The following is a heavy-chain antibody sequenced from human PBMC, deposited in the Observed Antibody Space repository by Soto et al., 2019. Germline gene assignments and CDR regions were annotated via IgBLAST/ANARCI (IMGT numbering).Heavy chain of an antibody. Sequence: PSETLSVTCTVSGGSISSSSYYWCWIRHPPGKGLEWIGSIFYSGSTYYNPSLKSRVTISVATSKNQFSLKLSSVTAADTAVYYCARHQSHSRSYVDSWGKGTLVTVSS. CDR1: GGSISSSSYY. CDR2: IFYSGST. D-gene: IGHD6-13*01. J-gene: IGHJ5*01. CDR3: ARHQSHSRSYVDS. V-gene: IGHV4-39*01.